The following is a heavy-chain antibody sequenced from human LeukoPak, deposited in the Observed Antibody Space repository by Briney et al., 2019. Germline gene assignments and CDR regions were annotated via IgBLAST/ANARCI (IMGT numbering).Heavy chain of an antibody. CDR3: AKVSPLEYNGNYFDAFDM. CDR2: IYHSGRT. J-gene: IGHJ3*02. Sequence: SETLSLTCTVSGYSISSGYYWGWIRQPPGKGLEWIGSIYHSGRTFYNPSLKSRVTISVDTSKNQFSLKLTSVTAADTAVYYCAKVSPLEYNGNYFDAFDMWGQGTMVTVSS. CDR1: GYSISSGYY. V-gene: IGHV4-38-2*02. D-gene: IGHD1-26*01.